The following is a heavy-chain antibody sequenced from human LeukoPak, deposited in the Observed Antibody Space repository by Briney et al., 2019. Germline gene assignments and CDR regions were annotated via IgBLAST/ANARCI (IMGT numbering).Heavy chain of an antibody. V-gene: IGHV3-66*01. Sequence: GGFLRLSCAASGFTVSSNYMSWVRQAPGKGLEWVLVIYSGGSTYYADSVKGRFTISRDNSKNTLYLQMNSLRAEDTAVYYCARPHYYDSSGYSTSYFDYWGQGTLVTVSS. CDR2: IYSGGST. CDR1: GFTVSSNY. J-gene: IGHJ4*02. D-gene: IGHD3-22*01. CDR3: ARPHYYDSSGYSTSYFDY.